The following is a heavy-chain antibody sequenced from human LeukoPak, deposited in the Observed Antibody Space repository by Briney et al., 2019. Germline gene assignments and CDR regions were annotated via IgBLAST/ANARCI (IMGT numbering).Heavy chain of an antibody. CDR3: ASGASKSAYCGGDCYSS. J-gene: IGHJ5*02. Sequence: PSGTLSLTCAVSGGSISSSNWWSWIRQPPGKGLEWIGEINHSGSTNYNPSLKSRVTISVDTSKNQFSLKLSSVTAADTAVYYCASGASKSAYCGGDCYSSWGQGTLVTVSS. CDR2: INHSGST. CDR1: GGSISSSNW. D-gene: IGHD2-21*02. V-gene: IGHV4-4*02.